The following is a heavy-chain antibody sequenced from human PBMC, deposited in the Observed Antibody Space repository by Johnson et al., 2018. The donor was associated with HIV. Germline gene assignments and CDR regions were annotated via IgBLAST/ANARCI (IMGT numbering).Heavy chain of an antibody. J-gene: IGHJ3*02. CDR1: GFTVSSNY. V-gene: IGHV3-66*02. CDR3: AKGRAGTTGGDHDAFDI. CDR2: IYSGGST. Sequence: VQLVESGGGVVQPGRSLRLSCAASGFTVSSNYMSWVRKAPGKGLEWVSVIYSGGSTYYADSVKGRFTISRDNSKNTLYLQMNSLRAEDTAVYYCAKGRAGTTGGDHDAFDIWGQGTMVTVSS. D-gene: IGHD6-19*01.